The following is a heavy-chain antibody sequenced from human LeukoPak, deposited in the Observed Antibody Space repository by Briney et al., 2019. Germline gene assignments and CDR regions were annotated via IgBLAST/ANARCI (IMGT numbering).Heavy chain of an antibody. Sequence: PSETLSLTCAVDGGSFSGYYWSWIRQPPGKGLEWIGEINLSGSTNYNPSLKSRVTISVDTSKNQFSLKLSSVTAADTAVYYCARDSPYYYDSSGYYGVWSLEKPAFWFDPWGQGTLVTVSS. J-gene: IGHJ5*02. CDR2: INLSGST. V-gene: IGHV4-34*01. CDR3: ARDSPYYYDSSGYYGVWSLEKPAFWFDP. CDR1: GGSFSGYY. D-gene: IGHD3-22*01.